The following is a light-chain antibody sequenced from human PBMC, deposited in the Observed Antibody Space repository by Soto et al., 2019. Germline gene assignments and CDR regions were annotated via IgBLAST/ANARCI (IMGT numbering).Light chain of an antibody. J-gene: IGKJ1*01. V-gene: IGKV1-39*01. CDR2: GVF. CDR3: QQGHSTGT. Sequence: DIQMTQSPSSLSASVGDRVTITCRASQSIGNYLNWYQQKPGKAPNLLIYGVFSLQSGVPSRFSGSGSGTDFTLIISSLQPEDFATYYCQQGHSTGTFGQGTKVEIK. CDR1: QSIGNY.